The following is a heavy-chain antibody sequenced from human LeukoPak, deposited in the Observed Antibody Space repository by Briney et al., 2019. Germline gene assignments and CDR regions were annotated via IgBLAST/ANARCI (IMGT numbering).Heavy chain of an antibody. CDR1: GGSISSGDYY. D-gene: IGHD3-3*01. Sequence: PSETLSLTCTVSGGSISSGDYYWSWIRQPPGKGLEWIGRIYTSGSTNYNPSLKSRVTMSVDTSKNQFSLKLSSVTAADTAVYYCARVTAGGYYDFWSGYPMDVWGQGTTVTVSS. CDR2: IYTSGST. V-gene: IGHV4-61*02. CDR3: ARVTAGGYYDFWSGYPMDV. J-gene: IGHJ6*02.